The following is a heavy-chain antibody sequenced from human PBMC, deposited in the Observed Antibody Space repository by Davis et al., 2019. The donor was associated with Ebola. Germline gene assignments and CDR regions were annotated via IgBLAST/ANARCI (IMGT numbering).Heavy chain of an antibody. J-gene: IGHJ6*02. Sequence: GESLKISCAASGFTFSSYGMHWVRQAPGKGLEWVAVISYDGSNKYYADSVKGRFTISRDNSKNTLYLQMNSLRAEDTAVYYCAKALARYYYYGMDVWGQGTTVTVSS. CDR1: GFTFSSYG. CDR3: AKALARYYYYGMDV. V-gene: IGHV3-30*18. CDR2: ISYDGSNK.